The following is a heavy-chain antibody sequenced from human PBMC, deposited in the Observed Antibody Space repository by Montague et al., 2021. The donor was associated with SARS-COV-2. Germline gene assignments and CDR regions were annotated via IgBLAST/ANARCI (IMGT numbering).Heavy chain of an antibody. CDR1: GGSISSSNYY. J-gene: IGHJ4*02. CDR2: IYYSGST. D-gene: IGHD3-10*01. Sequence: SETLSLTCTASGGSISSSNYYWGWIRQPPGKGLEWIGSIYYSGSTYYNPSLKSRVTISVDTSKNQFSLKLSSVTAADTAVYYCARLGSGSYYTLDYWGQGTLVTVSS. V-gene: IGHV4-39*01. CDR3: ARLGSGSYYTLDY.